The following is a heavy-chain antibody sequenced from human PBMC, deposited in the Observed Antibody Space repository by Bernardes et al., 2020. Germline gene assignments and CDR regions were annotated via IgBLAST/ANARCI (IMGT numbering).Heavy chain of an antibody. D-gene: IGHD2-2*01. V-gene: IGHV4-38-2*01. CDR2: IYHSGST. CDR1: GYSISSPNY. J-gene: IGHJ3*02. Sequence: SETLSLTCAVSGYSISSPNYRGWIRQPPGKGLEWIGSIYHSGSTYYNPSLKSRVTISVDTSKNQFSLNLTSVTAADTAVYYCARVRSSTAYDAFDMWGQETLVTVSS. CDR3: ARVRSSTAYDAFDM.